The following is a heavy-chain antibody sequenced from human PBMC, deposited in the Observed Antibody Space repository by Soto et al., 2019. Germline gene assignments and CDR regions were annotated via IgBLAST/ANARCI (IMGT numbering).Heavy chain of an antibody. CDR1: GYNFNSYW. J-gene: IGHJ6*02. Sequence: GESLKISCKGSGYNFNSYWIGWVRQVRGKGLEWMGIIYPGDSNTKYSPSFRGQVSISDNKSISTASRQWSSLKASDSAMYFCVIHGAVNIGARVSGRDFYYYGMDVWGQGTAVTVSS. D-gene: IGHD5-12*01. CDR3: VIHGAVNIGARVSGRDFYYYGMDV. CDR2: IYPGDSNT. V-gene: IGHV5-51*01.